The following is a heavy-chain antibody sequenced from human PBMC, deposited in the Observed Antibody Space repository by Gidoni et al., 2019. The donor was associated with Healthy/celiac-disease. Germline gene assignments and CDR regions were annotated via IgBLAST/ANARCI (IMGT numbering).Heavy chain of an antibody. CDR3: ARDSDTVTTSNFDY. CDR1: GFTFSSYS. Sequence: EVQLVESGGGLVKPGGSLRLSCAASGFTFSSYSMNWVRQAPGKGLEWVSSISSSSSYIYYADSVKGRFTISRDNAKNSLYLKMNSLRAEDTAVYYCARDSDTVTTSNFDYWGQGTLVTVSS. D-gene: IGHD4-4*01. V-gene: IGHV3-21*01. J-gene: IGHJ4*02. CDR2: ISSSSSYI.